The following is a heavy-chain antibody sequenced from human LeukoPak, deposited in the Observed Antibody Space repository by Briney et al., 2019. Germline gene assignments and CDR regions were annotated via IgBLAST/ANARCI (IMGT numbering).Heavy chain of an antibody. CDR3: ATDQRETGNLFPEVRVNAFDI. Sequence: PGGSLRLSCAASGFTFSSYAMSWVRQAPGKGLEWVSAISGSGGSTYYADSVKGRFTISRDNSKNTLYLQMNSLRAEDTAVYYCATDQRETGNLFPEVRVNAFDIWGQGTMVTVSS. CDR2: ISGSGGST. D-gene: IGHD7-27*01. J-gene: IGHJ3*02. V-gene: IGHV3-23*01. CDR1: GFTFSSYA.